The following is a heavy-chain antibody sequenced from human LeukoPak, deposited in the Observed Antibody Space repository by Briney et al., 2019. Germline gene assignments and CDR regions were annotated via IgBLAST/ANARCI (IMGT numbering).Heavy chain of an antibody. Sequence: GGSLRLSCAASGFTFSSYWMHWVRQAPGKGLVWVSRINSDGSSTSYADSVKGRFTISRDNSKNTLYLQMNSLRAEDTAVYYCAKDFWNDSTRGYWGQGTLVTVSS. V-gene: IGHV3-74*01. CDR3: AKDFWNDSTRGY. J-gene: IGHJ4*02. D-gene: IGHD1-1*01. CDR1: GFTFSSYW. CDR2: INSDGSST.